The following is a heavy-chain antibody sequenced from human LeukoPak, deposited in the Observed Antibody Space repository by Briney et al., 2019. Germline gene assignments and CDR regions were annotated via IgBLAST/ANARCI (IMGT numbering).Heavy chain of an antibody. J-gene: IGHJ4*02. CDR2: ANQAGTEK. CDR1: GFTFSSQW. V-gene: IGHV3-7*01. Sequence: GGSLRLSCAASGFTFSSQWMSWVRQAPGKGLEWVANANQAGTEKYHVDSVKGRFTISRDNAENSLYLQMNSLRAEDTAVYYCTRGGGYSYGSFDYWGQGTLVTVSS. D-gene: IGHD5-18*01. CDR3: TRGGGYSYGSFDY.